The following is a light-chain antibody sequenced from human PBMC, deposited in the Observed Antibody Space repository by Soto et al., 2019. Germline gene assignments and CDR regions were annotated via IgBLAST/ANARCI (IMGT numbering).Light chain of an antibody. CDR3: SSYTSSRTLMV. CDR2: AVS. J-gene: IGLJ2*01. Sequence: QSALTQPASVSGSPGQSITISCTGTSSDDGGYHYVSWYQQHPGKAPKLIIYAVSNRPSCGSNRFSGSKPGNTASVPIAWLQAEDEPGYYCSSYTSSRTLMVFGGGTKLTVL. V-gene: IGLV2-14*01. CDR1: SSDDGGYHY.